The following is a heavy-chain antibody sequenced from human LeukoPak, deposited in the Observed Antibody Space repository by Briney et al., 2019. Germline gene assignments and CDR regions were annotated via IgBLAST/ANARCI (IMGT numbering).Heavy chain of an antibody. CDR1: GGSINNYY. D-gene: IGHD3-10*01. CDR3: ARGVYYYGSGSYYY. Sequence: SETLSLTCTVSGGSINNYYWSWIRQPPGKGLEWIGYIYYRGSTNYNPSLTSRVTISVDTSKNQFSLKLSSVTAADTAVYYCARGVYYYGSGSYYYWGQGTLVTVSS. J-gene: IGHJ4*02. V-gene: IGHV4-59*12. CDR2: IYYRGST.